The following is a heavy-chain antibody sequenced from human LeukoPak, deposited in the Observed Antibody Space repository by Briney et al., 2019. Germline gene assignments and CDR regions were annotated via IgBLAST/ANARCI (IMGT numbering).Heavy chain of an antibody. Sequence: SETLSLTCTVSGYSISSGYYWGWIRQPPGKGLEWIGSIYHSGSTYYNPSLKSRVTISVDTSKNQFSLKLSSVTAADTAVYYCARGSLVTVTPHFDYWGQGTLVTVSS. CDR3: ARGSLVTVTPHFDY. D-gene: IGHD4-17*01. CDR2: IYHSGST. J-gene: IGHJ4*02. CDR1: GYSISSGYY. V-gene: IGHV4-38-2*02.